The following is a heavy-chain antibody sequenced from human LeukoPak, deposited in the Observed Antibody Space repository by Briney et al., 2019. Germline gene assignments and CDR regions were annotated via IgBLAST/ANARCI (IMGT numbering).Heavy chain of an antibody. V-gene: IGHV1-3*01. CDR2: INAGNGNT. D-gene: IGHD1-1*01. CDR3: ARGGTSTPPAVDY. Sequence: GASVKVSCKASGYAFTSYAMHWVRQAPGQGLEWMGWINAGNGNTKYSQKFQGRVTITRDTSASTAYMELSSLRSEDTAVYYCARGGTSTPPAVDYWGQGSLVTVSS. J-gene: IGHJ4*02. CDR1: GYAFTSYA.